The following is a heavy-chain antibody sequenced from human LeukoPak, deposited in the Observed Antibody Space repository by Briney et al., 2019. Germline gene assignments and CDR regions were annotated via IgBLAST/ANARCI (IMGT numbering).Heavy chain of an antibody. J-gene: IGHJ6*03. D-gene: IGHD1-26*01. Sequence: ASVKVSCKASGYTFNTYGITWVRQAPGQGLEWMGWISGYNGNTNYAQKLQGRVTMTTDTSTSTAYMELRSLRSDDTAVYYCARLLQTNYYYYYMDVWGKGTTVTVSS. V-gene: IGHV1-18*01. CDR3: ARLLQTNYYYYYMDV. CDR1: GYTFNTYG. CDR2: ISGYNGNT.